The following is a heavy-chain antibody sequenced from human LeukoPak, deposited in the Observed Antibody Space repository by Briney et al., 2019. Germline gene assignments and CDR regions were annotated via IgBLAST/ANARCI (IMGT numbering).Heavy chain of an antibody. CDR3: ARGQPEYSSIDP. J-gene: IGHJ5*02. V-gene: IGHV1-8*01. D-gene: IGHD6-6*01. CDR1: GYTFTSYD. Sequence: ASVKVSCKASGYTFTSYDINWVRPATGQGLEWMGWMNPNSGNTGYTQKFQGRVTMTRNTSISTAYMELSSLRSEDTAVYYCARGQPEYSSIDPWGQGTLVTVSS. CDR2: MNPNSGNT.